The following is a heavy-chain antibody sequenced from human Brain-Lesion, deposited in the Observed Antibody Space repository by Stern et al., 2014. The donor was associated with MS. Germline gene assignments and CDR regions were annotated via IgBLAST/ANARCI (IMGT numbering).Heavy chain of an antibody. CDR1: GGSVSSTSYA. Sequence: VQLQESGPGLVKPSETLSLTCAVAGGSVSSTSYAWAWIRQPPGKGLEWIGTIYYNGNTYYSPSLKSRLTIFLDTSQDPFSPQLGSVPAADTAVYYCAGEEDIRYCSGGSCTGNWFDPWGQGTLVTVSS. V-gene: IGHV4-39*01. CDR2: IYYNGNT. D-gene: IGHD2-15*01. CDR3: AGEEDIRYCSGGSCTGNWFDP. J-gene: IGHJ5*02.